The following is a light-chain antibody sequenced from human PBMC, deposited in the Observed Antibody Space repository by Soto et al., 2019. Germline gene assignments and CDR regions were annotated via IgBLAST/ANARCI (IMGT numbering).Light chain of an antibody. V-gene: IGKV4-1*01. CDR2: WAS. CDR3: QQYYSTPPT. J-gene: IGKJ1*01. Sequence: DIVMTQSPDSLAVSLGERATINCRSSQNILYSTNNKNYLAWYQQKPGQPPKLVIYWASTRESGVPDRFSGSGSGTDCTLTIGSLQAEDVAVYYCQQYYSTPPTFGQETKVE. CDR1: QNILYSTNNKNY.